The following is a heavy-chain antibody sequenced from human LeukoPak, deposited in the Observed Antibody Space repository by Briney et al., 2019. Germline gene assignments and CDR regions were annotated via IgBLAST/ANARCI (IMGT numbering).Heavy chain of an antibody. D-gene: IGHD2-2*01. V-gene: IGHV3-23*01. CDR3: AKVPRGCSSTSCPTWD. CDR2: ISGSGGST. Sequence: GGSLRLSCAASGFTFSSYAMSWVRQAPGKGLEWVSAISGSGGSTYYADSVKGRFTISRDNSKNTLYLQMNSLRAEDTAVYYCAKVPRGCSSTSCPTWDWGQGTLVTVSS. CDR1: GFTFSSYA. J-gene: IGHJ4*02.